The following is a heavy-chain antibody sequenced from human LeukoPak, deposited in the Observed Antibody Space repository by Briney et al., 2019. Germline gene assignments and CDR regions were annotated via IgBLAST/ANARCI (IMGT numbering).Heavy chain of an antibody. V-gene: IGHV1-2*04. D-gene: IGHD5-18*01. Sequence: ASVKVSCKASGYTFTGYYMHWVRQAPGQGLEWMGWINPYSGGTNYAQKFQGWVTMTRDTSISTAYMELSRLRSDDTAVYYCARSGYSYGLSFDYWGQGTLVTVSS. CDR3: ARSGYSYGLSFDY. J-gene: IGHJ4*02. CDR1: GYTFTGYY. CDR2: INPYSGGT.